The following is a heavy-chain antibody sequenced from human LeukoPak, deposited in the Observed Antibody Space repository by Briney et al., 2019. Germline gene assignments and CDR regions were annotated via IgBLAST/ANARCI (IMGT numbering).Heavy chain of an antibody. V-gene: IGHV1-69*05. CDR3: ARSLDPPYYGSGSHFDY. CDR2: IIPIFGTA. Sequence: SVKVSCKASGGTFSSYAISWVRQAPGQGLEWMGGIIPIFGTANYAQKFQGRATITTDESTSTAYMELSSLRSEDTAVYYCARSLDPPYYGSGSHFDYWGQGTLVTVSS. CDR1: GGTFSSYA. J-gene: IGHJ4*02. D-gene: IGHD3-10*01.